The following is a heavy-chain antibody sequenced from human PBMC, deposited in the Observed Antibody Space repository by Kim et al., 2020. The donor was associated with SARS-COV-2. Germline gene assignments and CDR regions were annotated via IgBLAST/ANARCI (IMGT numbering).Heavy chain of an antibody. Sequence: QKFQARVTITTDKSAATAYMELSSLRSEDTAVYYCAREGYRSVDFSDGMDVWGQGTTVTVSS. V-gene: IGHV1-3*01. J-gene: IGHJ6*02. CDR3: AREGYRSVDFSDGMDV. D-gene: IGHD6-19*01.